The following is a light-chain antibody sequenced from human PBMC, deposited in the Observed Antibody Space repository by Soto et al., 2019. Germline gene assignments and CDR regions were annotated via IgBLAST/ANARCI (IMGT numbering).Light chain of an antibody. CDR3: QQYGSSPPIT. CDR2: YTS. Sequence: EIVLTQSPATLSSSPGETATLSCRASQYVGTRLAWYQHKPGQAPRLLIYYTSNRATGIPARFSGSGSGTDFTLTINSLAPEDFAVYYCQQYGSSPPITFGQGTRLEI. V-gene: IGKV3-11*01. J-gene: IGKJ5*01. CDR1: QYVGTR.